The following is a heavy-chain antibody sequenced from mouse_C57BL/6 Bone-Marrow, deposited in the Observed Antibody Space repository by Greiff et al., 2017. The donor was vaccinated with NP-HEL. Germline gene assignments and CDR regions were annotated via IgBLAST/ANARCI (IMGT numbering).Heavy chain of an antibody. J-gene: IGHJ3*01. D-gene: IGHD1-1*01. CDR3: TRREYYYGSTWFAY. V-gene: IGHV1-5*01. CDR2: IYPGNSDT. Sequence: VQLQQSGTVLARPGASVKMSCKTSGYTFTSYWMHWVKQRPGQGLEWIGAIYPGNSDTSYNQKFKGKAKLTAVTSASTAYMELSSLTNEDSAVDYYTRREYYYGSTWFAYWGQGTLVTVSA. CDR1: GYTFTSYW.